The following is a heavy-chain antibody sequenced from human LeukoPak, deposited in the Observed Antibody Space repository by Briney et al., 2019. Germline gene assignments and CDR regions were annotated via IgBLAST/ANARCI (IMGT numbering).Heavy chain of an antibody. Sequence: GGSLRLSCAASGFTVNNNYMSWVRQAPGKGLEWVSVIYSGGSTYYADSVKGRFTIFRDNSKNTLYLQMNSLRAEDTAVYYCARAYSPRTGNWFDPGGQGTLVTVS. CDR1: GFTVNNNY. V-gene: IGHV3-53*01. D-gene: IGHD2-15*01. CDR2: IYSGGST. J-gene: IGHJ5*02. CDR3: ARAYSPRTGNWFDP.